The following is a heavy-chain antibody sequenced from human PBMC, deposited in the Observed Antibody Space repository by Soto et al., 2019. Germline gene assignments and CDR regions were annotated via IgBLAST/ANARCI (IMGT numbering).Heavy chain of an antibody. CDR1: GFTFSSFG. Sequence: PGGSLRLSCVVSGFTFSSFGMHWVRQAPGKGLEWVSSISNDGSNQHYADSLKGRFTISRDNSKNTVYLQLNSLRGEDTAVYYCSRSRPTGRRDYYYYGMDVWGQGTQVTVSS. D-gene: IGHD1-1*01. CDR3: SRSRPTGRRDYYYYGMDV. V-gene: IGHV3-30*03. J-gene: IGHJ6*02. CDR2: ISNDGSNQ.